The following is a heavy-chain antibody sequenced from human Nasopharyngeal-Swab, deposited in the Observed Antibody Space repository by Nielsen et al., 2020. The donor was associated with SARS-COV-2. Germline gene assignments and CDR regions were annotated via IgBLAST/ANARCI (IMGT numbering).Heavy chain of an antibody. CDR1: GFTFSSYD. V-gene: IGHV3-13*04. Sequence: GGSLRLSCAASGFTFSSYDMHWVRQATGKGLEWVSAIGTAGDTYYPGSVKGRFTISRENAKNSLYLQMNSLRAGDTAVYYCAREGLEPRVFDYWGQGTLVTVSS. J-gene: IGHJ4*02. CDR2: IGTAGDT. D-gene: IGHD1-1*01. CDR3: AREGLEPRVFDY.